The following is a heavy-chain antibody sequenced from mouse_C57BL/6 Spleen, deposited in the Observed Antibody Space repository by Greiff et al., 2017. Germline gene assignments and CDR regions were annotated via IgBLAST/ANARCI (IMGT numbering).Heavy chain of an antibody. Sequence: VQLQQSGAELVRPGASVTLSCKASGYTFTDYEMHWVKQTPVHGLEWIGAIDPETGGTAYNQKFKGKAILTADKSSSTAYMELRSLTSEDSAVYYCTREYYGSPMDYWGQGTSVTVSS. J-gene: IGHJ4*01. CDR1: GYTFTDYE. D-gene: IGHD1-1*01. CDR3: TREYYGSPMDY. V-gene: IGHV1-15*01. CDR2: IDPETGGT.